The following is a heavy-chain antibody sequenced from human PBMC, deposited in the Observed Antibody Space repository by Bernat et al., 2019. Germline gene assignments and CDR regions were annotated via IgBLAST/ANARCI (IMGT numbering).Heavy chain of an antibody. Sequence: QVQLVESGGGVVQPGRSLGLSCAAPGFTFSSYGMTWVRQAPGKGLEWVAVISYDGSNKYYADSWKGRFTISRDNSKNTLYLQMNSLRAKDTAVYYCAKEVGYCSGGSCYYYYGMDVWGQGTTVTVSS. CDR2: ISYDGSNK. V-gene: IGHV3-30*18. CDR3: AKEVGYCSGGSCYYYYGMDV. J-gene: IGHJ6*02. CDR1: GFTFSSYG. D-gene: IGHD2-15*01.